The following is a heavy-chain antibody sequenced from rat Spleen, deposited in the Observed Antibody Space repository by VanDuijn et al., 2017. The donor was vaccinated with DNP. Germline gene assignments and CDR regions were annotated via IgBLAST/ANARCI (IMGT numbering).Heavy chain of an antibody. CDR1: GITFSYYD. CDR3: TTFDDY. V-gene: IGHV5-27*01. Sequence: EVQLVESGGGLVQPGRSLKLSCEVSGITFSYYDMAWVRQAPAKGLEWVTSINTSGGTYYRDSVKGRFTVSRDNAKRSLYLQMDSLRSEDTATYYCTTFDDYWGQGVMVTVSS. CDR2: INTSGGT. J-gene: IGHJ2*01.